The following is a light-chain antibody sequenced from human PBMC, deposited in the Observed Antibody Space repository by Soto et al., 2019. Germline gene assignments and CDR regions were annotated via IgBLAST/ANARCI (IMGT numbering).Light chain of an antibody. CDR2: KAS. CDR1: QTISSW. J-gene: IGKJ1*01. Sequence: DIQMPQSPSTLSGSVGEGVPITCRASQTISSWLAWYQQNPGKAPKLLIYKASTLKSGVPSRFSGSGSGTEFTLTISSLQPDEFATYYCKHYNSYSEAFGQGIKVAIK. V-gene: IGKV1-5*03. CDR3: KHYNSYSEA.